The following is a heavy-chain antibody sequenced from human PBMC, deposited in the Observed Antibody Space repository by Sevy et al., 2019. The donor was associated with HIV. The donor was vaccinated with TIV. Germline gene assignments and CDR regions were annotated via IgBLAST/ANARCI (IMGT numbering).Heavy chain of an antibody. CDR1: GFTFTSYA. D-gene: IGHD3-22*01. CDR2: IYGSGGAT. CDR3: AGGRYDSSGSFDAFDI. J-gene: IGHJ3*02. Sequence: GGSLRLSCKPSGFTFTSYAMSWVRQAPGKGLEWVSTIYGSGGATYYADSVKGRFTISRDNSKNTLYLQMNSLRIEDTAVYYCAGGRYDSSGSFDAFDIGGQGTMVTVSS. V-gene: IGHV3-23*01.